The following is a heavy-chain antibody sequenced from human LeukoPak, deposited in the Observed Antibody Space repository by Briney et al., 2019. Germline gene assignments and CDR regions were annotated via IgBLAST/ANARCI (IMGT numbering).Heavy chain of an antibody. J-gene: IGHJ4*02. CDR1: GFTFSSYS. CDR3: ARESIVGATKTFDY. V-gene: IGHV3-21*01. Sequence: GGSLRLSCAASGFTFSSYSMNWVRQAPGKGLEWVSSISSSSSYIYYADSVKGRFTISRDNAKNSLYLQMNSLRAEDTAVYYCARESIVGATKTFDYWGQGTLVTVSS. CDR2: ISSSSSYI. D-gene: IGHD1-26*01.